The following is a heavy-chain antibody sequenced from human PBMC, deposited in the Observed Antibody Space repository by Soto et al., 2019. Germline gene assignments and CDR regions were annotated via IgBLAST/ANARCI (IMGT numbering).Heavy chain of an antibody. CDR1: GGSVSGYY. V-gene: IGHV4-34*01. Sequence: QVQLQQWGAGLLKPSETLSLTCAVYGGSVSGYYLSWIRKPPGTGLEWIGEINHSGNINYSPSLQSRVTMSLDTSKTQLALTLNSVTAEATAVSYCERGEGTTGVYWGQGTLVTV. D-gene: IGHD4-17*01. CDR2: INHSGNI. CDR3: ERGEGTTGVY. J-gene: IGHJ4*02.